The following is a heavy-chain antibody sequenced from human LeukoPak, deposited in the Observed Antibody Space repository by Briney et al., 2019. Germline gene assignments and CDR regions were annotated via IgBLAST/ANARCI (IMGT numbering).Heavy chain of an antibody. J-gene: IGHJ4*02. Sequence: PGGSLRLSCAASGFTFSSFWMSWVRQTPGKGLEWVANIKEDGSEKYYVDSVKGRFTISRDNAKNSVYLQMNSLRDEDTAVYYCARSRDGYKHFDYWGQGTLVTVSA. CDR1: GFTFSSFW. D-gene: IGHD5-24*01. V-gene: IGHV3-7*01. CDR3: ARSRDGYKHFDY. CDR2: IKEDGSEK.